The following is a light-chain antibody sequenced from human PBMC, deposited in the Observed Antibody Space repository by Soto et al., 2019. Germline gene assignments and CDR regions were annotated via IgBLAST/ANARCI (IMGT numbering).Light chain of an antibody. CDR2: GAS. Sequence: EIVFTQSPGTLSLSPGERATLSCRASQSVSSSYLAWYQQRPGQAPRLLMYGASSRATGIPDRFSGSGSGTDFTLTISNLQPEDSATYFCQQGYNTFWTFGRGTKVELK. J-gene: IGKJ1*01. CDR1: QSVSSSY. V-gene: IGKV3-20*01. CDR3: QQGYNTFWT.